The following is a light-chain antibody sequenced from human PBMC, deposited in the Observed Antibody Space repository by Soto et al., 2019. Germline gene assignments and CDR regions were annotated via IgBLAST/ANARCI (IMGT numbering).Light chain of an antibody. CDR2: GAS. CDR1: QSISSSY. J-gene: IGKJ1*01. V-gene: IGKV3-20*01. Sequence: EIVLTQSPGTLSLSPWERATLSCRASQSISSSYLAWYQQKPGQAPRLLIYGASSRATGIPDRFSGSGSGTDFTLTISRLEPEDFAVYYCQQYGSSPPWTFGQGTKVDIK. CDR3: QQYGSSPPWT.